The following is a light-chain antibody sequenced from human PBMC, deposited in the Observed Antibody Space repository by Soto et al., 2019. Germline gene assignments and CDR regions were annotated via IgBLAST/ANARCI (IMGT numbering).Light chain of an antibody. J-gene: IGKJ5*01. CDR1: QSISSW. Sequence: DIQMTQSPSTLSASVGDRVTITCLPSQSISSWLAWYQQKLGKAPKLLIYDASSLESGVPSRFSGSGSGTEFTLTISSLQPEDFATYYCQQLNSYPLITLGQPTRLEIK. CDR3: QQLNSYPLIT. V-gene: IGKV1-5*01. CDR2: DAS.